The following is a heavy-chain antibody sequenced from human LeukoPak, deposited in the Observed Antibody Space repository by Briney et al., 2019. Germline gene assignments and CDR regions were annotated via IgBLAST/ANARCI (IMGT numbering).Heavy chain of an antibody. Sequence: ASVKVSCKASGYTFTGYYMHWVRQAPGQGLEWMGWINPNSGGTNYAQKFQGRVTMTRDTSISTAYMELSGLRSDDTAVYYCARGYYDILTCYAYYFDYWGQGTLVTVSS. CDR3: ARGYYDILTCYAYYFDY. J-gene: IGHJ4*02. CDR2: INPNSGGT. CDR1: GYTFTGYY. D-gene: IGHD3-9*01. V-gene: IGHV1-2*02.